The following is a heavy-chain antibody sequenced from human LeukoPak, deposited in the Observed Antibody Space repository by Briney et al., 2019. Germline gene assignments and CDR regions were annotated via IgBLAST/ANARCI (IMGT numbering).Heavy chain of an antibody. CDR2: IWFDGSNK. D-gene: IGHD3-16*02. CDR1: GFSFSSYG. J-gene: IGHJ3*02. V-gene: IGHV3-33*01. CDR3: AREDRVYVWGSSRLHDFDI. Sequence: GGSLRLSCAASGFSFSSYGMHWVRQAPGKGHEWVSVIWFDGSNKYYGDSVKGRFTFSGDNSKNTLYLKMNSLRGEDTAVYHCAREDRVYVWGSSRLHDFDIWGQGTRVTVYS.